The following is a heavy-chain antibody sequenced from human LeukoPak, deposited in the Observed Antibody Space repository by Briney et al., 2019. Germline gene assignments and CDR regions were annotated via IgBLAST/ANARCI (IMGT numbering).Heavy chain of an antibody. CDR2: ISDTGDTI. Sequence: GGSLRLSCATSGFTFSDYRMNWVRQAPGKGLEWVSYISDTGDTIYYAESVKGRFTISRDNAKNSLYLQMDSLTDEDTAVYYCARAFDSWGQGTLVTVSS. J-gene: IGHJ4*02. V-gene: IGHV3-48*02. CDR3: ARAFDS. CDR1: GFTFSDYR.